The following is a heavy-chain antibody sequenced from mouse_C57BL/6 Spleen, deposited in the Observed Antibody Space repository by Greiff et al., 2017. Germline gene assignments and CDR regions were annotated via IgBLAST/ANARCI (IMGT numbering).Heavy chain of an antibody. CDR1: GFSLTSYG. Sequence: VQRVESGPGLVAPSQSLSITCTVSGFSLTSYGVHWVRQPPGKGLEWLGVIWGGGSTNYNSALMSRLSISKDNSKSQVFLKMNSLQTEDTAIYSCAKHGGYGYDEDYAMDYWGQGTSVTVSS. V-gene: IGHV2-9*01. CDR2: IWGGGST. CDR3: AKHGGYGYDEDYAMDY. J-gene: IGHJ4*01. D-gene: IGHD2-2*01.